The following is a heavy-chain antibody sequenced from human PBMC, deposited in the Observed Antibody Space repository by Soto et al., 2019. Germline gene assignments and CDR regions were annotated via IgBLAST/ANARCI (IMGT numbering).Heavy chain of an antibody. J-gene: IGHJ3*02. Sequence: SETLSLTCTVSGGSISSGGYYWSWIRQHPGKGLERIGYIYYSGSTYYNPSLKSRVTISVDTSKNQFSLKLSSVTAADTAVYYCARERFDSSGSQDAFDIWGQGTMVTVSS. CDR1: GGSISSGGYY. CDR3: ARERFDSSGSQDAFDI. D-gene: IGHD3-22*01. V-gene: IGHV4-31*03. CDR2: IYYSGST.